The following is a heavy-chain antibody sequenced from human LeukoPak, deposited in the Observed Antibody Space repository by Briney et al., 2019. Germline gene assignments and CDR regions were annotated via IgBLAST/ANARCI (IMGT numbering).Heavy chain of an antibody. CDR3: ARFRGILRYNWFDP. V-gene: IGHV4-61*01. D-gene: IGHD3-16*01. J-gene: IGHJ5*02. CDR1: GYSISSGYY. Sequence: SETLSLTCTVSGYSISSGYYWGWIRQPPGKGLEWIGYIYYSGSTNYNPSLKSRVTISVDTSKNQFSLKLSSVTAADTAVYYCARFRGILRYNWFDPWGQGTLVTVSS. CDR2: IYYSGST.